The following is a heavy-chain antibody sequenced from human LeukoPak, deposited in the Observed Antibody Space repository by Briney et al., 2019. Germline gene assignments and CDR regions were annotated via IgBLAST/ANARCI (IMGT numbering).Heavy chain of an antibody. Sequence: PGGSLRLSCAASGFTFSSYSMNWVRQAPGKGLEWVSSISSSSSYIYYADSVKGRFTISRDNAKNSLYLQMNSLRAEDTAVYYCANLFPRQGGATGVYWGQGTLVTVSS. CDR1: GFTFSSYS. D-gene: IGHD5-12*01. CDR3: ANLFPRQGGATGVY. J-gene: IGHJ4*02. V-gene: IGHV3-21*04. CDR2: ISSSSSYI.